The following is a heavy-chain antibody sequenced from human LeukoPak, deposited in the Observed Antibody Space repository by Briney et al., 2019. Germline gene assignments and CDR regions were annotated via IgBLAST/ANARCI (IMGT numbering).Heavy chain of an antibody. V-gene: IGHV1-2*02. Sequence: ASVKVSCKASGYTFTGYYMHWVRQAPGQGLEWMGWINPNSGGTNYAQKFQGRVTMTRDTSISTAFMELSRLRSDDTAVYYCARLLNIDSIAAASPYYYYYYMDVWGKGTTVTVSS. J-gene: IGHJ6*03. CDR1: GYTFTGYY. CDR3: ARLLNIDSIAAASPYYYYYYMDV. D-gene: IGHD6-13*01. CDR2: INPNSGGT.